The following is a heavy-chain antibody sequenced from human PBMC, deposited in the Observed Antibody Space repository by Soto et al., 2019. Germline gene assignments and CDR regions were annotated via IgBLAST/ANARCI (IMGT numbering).Heavy chain of an antibody. J-gene: IGHJ5*02. V-gene: IGHV4-39*01. D-gene: IGHD3-10*01. Sequence: QLQLQESGPGLVKPSETLSLTCTVSGGSISSSSYYWGWIRQPPGKGLEWIGSIYYSGSTYYNPSLKSRVTISVDTSKNQFSLKLSSVTAADTAVYYCARSMVRGVNWFDPWGQGTLVTVSS. CDR2: IYYSGST. CDR1: GGSISSSSYY. CDR3: ARSMVRGVNWFDP.